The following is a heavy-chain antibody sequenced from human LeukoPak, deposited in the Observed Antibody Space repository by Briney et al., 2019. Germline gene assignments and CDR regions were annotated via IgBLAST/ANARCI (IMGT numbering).Heavy chain of an antibody. J-gene: IGHJ4*02. Sequence: PGGSLRLSCAASGFTFSSYAMNWVRQAPGKGLEWVSGISGSGGSTYYADSVKGRFTISRDNSKNTLYLQMNSLRAEDTAVYYCAKAGAVVVVAAKYFDYWGQGTLVTVSS. CDR1: GFTFSSYA. CDR3: AKAGAVVVVAAKYFDY. CDR2: ISGSGGST. D-gene: IGHD2-15*01. V-gene: IGHV3-23*01.